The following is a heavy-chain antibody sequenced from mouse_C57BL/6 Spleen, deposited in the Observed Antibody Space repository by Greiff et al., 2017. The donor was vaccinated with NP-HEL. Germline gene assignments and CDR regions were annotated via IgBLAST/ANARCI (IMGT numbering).Heavy chain of an antibody. V-gene: IGHV1-72*01. J-gene: IGHJ1*03. CDR2: IDPNSGGT. CDR1: GYTFTSYW. CDR3: AREGSFITTPQRYFDV. Sequence: QVQLQQPGAELVKPGASVKLSCKASGYTFTSYWMHWVKQRPGRGLEWIGRIDPNSGGTKYNEKFKSKATLTVDKPSSTAYMQLSSLTSEDSAVYYCAREGSFITTPQRYFDVWGTGTTVTVSS. D-gene: IGHD1-1*01.